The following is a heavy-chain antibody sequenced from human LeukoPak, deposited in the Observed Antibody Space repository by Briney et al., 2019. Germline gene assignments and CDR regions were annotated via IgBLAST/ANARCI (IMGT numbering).Heavy chain of an antibody. CDR1: GFTLSSYW. CDR3: AAMVTPSGYYYYGMDV. V-gene: IGHV3-74*01. CDR2: ISSDGGST. D-gene: IGHD2-21*02. J-gene: IGHJ6*02. Sequence: GGSLRLSCAASGFTLSSYWMRWVRQAPGKGLVWVSRISSDGGSTSYADSVKGRFIISRDNAKNTLYLQMNSLRAEDTAVYYCAAMVTPSGYYYYGMDVGGQGTTVTVSS.